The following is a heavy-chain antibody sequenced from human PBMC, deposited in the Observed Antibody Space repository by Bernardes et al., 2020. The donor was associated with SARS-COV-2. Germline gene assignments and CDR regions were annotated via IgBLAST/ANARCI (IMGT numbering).Heavy chain of an antibody. Sequence: SLRLSCAASGFTFSSYSMNWVHQAPGKGLEWVSYISSSSSTIYYADSVKGRFTISRDNAKNSLYLQMNSLRAEDTAVYYCARDHIENYDFWSGYSLDWFDPWGQGTLVTVSS. V-gene: IGHV3-48*01. D-gene: IGHD3-3*01. CDR3: ARDHIENYDFWSGYSLDWFDP. CDR1: GFTFSSYS. CDR2: ISSSSSTI. J-gene: IGHJ5*02.